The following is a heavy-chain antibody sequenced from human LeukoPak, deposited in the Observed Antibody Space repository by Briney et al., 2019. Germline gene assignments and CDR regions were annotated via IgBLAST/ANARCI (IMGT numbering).Heavy chain of an antibody. CDR2: IYYSGST. CDR3: ARDPARGLYYYGMDV. CDR1: GGSISSYY. D-gene: IGHD3-16*01. J-gene: IGHJ6*02. Sequence: KPSETLSLTCTVSGGSISSYYWSWIRQPPGKGLEWIGYIYYSGSTNHNPSLKSRVTISVDTSKNQFSLKLSSVTAADTAVYYCARDPARGLYYYGMDVWGQGTTVTVSS. V-gene: IGHV4-59*01.